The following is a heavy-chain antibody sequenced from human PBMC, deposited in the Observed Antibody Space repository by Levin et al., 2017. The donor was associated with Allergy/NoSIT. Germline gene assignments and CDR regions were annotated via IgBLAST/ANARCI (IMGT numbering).Heavy chain of an antibody. D-gene: IGHD6-13*01. CDR3: ARGGSSWDYYYYYGMDV. CDR2: ISAYNGNT. Sequence: ASVKVSCKASGYTFTSYGISWVRQAPGQGLEWMGWISAYNGNTNYAQKLQGRVTMTTDTSTSTAYMELRSLRSDDTAVYYCARGGSSWDYYYYYGMDVWGQGTTVTVSS. CDR1: GYTFTSYG. J-gene: IGHJ6*02. V-gene: IGHV1-18*01.